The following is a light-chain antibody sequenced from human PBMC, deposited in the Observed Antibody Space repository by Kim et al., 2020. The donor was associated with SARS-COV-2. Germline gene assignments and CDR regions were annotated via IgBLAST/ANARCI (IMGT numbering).Light chain of an antibody. CDR2: GAS. Sequence: VSPGERATLSCGASQSVSSNLAWYQQKPGQAPRLLIYGASTRATGIPARFSGSGSGTEFTLTISSLQSEDFAVYYCQQYNYWPPYTFGQGTKLEI. CDR3: QQYNYWPPYT. CDR1: QSVSSN. J-gene: IGKJ2*01. V-gene: IGKV3-15*01.